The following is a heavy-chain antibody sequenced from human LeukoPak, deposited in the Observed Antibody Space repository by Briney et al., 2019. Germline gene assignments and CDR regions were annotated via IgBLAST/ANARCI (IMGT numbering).Heavy chain of an antibody. Sequence: TSETLSLTCTVSGGSISSYYWSWIRQPAGKGLEWIGRIYTSGSTNYNPSLKSRVTISVDKSKNQFSLKLSSVTAADTAVYYCARARPDYSNYDPYNWFDPWGQGTLVTVSP. D-gene: IGHD4-11*01. CDR1: GGSISSYY. CDR2: IYTSGST. CDR3: ARARPDYSNYDPYNWFDP. V-gene: IGHV4-4*07. J-gene: IGHJ5*02.